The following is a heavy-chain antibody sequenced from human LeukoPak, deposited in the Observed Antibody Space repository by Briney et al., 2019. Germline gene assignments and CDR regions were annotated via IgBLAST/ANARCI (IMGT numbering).Heavy chain of an antibody. J-gene: IGHJ4*02. CDR1: GYTFTGYY. CDR2: INPNSGGT. CDR3: ARGSGEAVAGIDY. V-gene: IGHV1-2*02. Sequence: ASVKVSCKASGYTFTGYYMHWVRQAPGQGLEWMGWINPNSGGTNYAQKFQGRVTMTRDTSISTAYMELSRLRSDDTAVYYCARGSGEAVAGIDYWGQGTLVTVSS. D-gene: IGHD6-19*01.